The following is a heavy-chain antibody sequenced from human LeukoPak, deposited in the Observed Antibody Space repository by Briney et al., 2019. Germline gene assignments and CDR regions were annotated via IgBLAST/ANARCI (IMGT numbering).Heavy chain of an antibody. D-gene: IGHD3-10*01. CDR3: AKSHYGHFDY. CDR2: IYYSGST. J-gene: IGHJ4*02. V-gene: IGHV4-39*01. Sequence: SETLSLTCTVSGGSISSSSYYWGWIGQPPGKGLEWIGSIYYSGSTYYNPSLKSRVTISVDTSKNQFSLKLSSVTAADTAVYYCAKSHYGHFDYWGQGTLVTVSS. CDR1: GGSISSSSYY.